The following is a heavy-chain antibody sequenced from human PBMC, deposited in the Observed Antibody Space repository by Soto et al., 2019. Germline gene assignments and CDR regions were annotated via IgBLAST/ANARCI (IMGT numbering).Heavy chain of an antibody. CDR2: IYYSGST. CDR3: ASRLDPSGPDIAARPGEYFQH. V-gene: IGHV4-39*01. Sequence: SETLSLTCTVSGGSISSSSYYWGWIRQPPGKGLEWIGSIYYSGSTYYNPSLKSRVTISVDTSKNQFSLKLSSVTAAETAVYYCASRLDPSGPDIAARPGEYFQHWGQGTLVTVSS. CDR1: GGSISSSSYY. J-gene: IGHJ1*01. D-gene: IGHD6-6*01.